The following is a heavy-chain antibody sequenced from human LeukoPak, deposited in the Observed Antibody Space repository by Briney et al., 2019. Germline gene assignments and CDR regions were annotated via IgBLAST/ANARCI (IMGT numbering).Heavy chain of an antibody. Sequence: PGGSLRLSCAASGFTYNRCVMHWVRQAPGKGLEWVSGISDSGGSTYYTDSVKGRFTISRDKSHNTLYLQMNSLRVEDTAVYYCAKEGTITIFGVVSDWFDPWGQGTLVTVSS. J-gene: IGHJ5*02. V-gene: IGHV3-23*01. CDR1: GFTYNRCV. CDR3: AKEGTITIFGVVSDWFDP. CDR2: ISDSGGST. D-gene: IGHD3-3*01.